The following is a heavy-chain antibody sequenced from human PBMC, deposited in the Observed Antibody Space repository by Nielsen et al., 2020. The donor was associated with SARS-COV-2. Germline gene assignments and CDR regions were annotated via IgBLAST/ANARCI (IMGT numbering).Heavy chain of an antibody. CDR2: INQSGST. Sequence: GSLRLSCSVSGVSLSDFYFWTWIRQSPGKGLEWIGEINQSGSTSYSPSLKSRVTISFDTSKNQFSLTQTSVTAADTAVYYCARGFGSGRFDPWGQGTLVTVSS. V-gene: IGHV4-34*01. CDR1: GVSLSDFY. CDR3: ARGFGSGRFDP. D-gene: IGHD3-10*01. J-gene: IGHJ5*02.